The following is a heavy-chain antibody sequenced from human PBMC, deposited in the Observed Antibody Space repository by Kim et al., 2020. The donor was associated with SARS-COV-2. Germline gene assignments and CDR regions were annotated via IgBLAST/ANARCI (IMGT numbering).Heavy chain of an antibody. Sequence: SQTLSLTCAISGDSVSSNSAAWNWIRQSPSRGLEWLGRTYYRSKWYNDYAVSVKSRITINPDTSKNQFSLQLNSVTPEDTAVYYCARDSGSGSYPNYYYGMDVWGQGTTVTVSS. J-gene: IGHJ6*02. V-gene: IGHV6-1*01. CDR3: ARDSGSGSYPNYYYGMDV. CDR1: GDSVSSNSAA. D-gene: IGHD3-10*01. CDR2: TYYRSKWYN.